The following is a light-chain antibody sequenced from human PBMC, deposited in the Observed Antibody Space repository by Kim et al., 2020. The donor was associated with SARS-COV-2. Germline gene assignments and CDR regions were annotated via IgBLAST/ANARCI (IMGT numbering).Light chain of an antibody. CDR1: IVGNQX. CDR3: PVWGSNHYV. J-gene: IGLJ1*01. CDR2: RDR. Sequence: SYELAQPLSVSVALGQTARVTCGGNIVGNQXVHWYQQKPGQAPVLVIYRDRNRPSGIPERFSASNSGDTATLIISRAQAGDEADYYCPVWGSNHYV. V-gene: IGLV3-9*01.